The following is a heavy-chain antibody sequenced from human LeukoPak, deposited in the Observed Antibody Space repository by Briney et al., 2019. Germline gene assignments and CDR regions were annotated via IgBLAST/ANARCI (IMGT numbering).Heavy chain of an antibody. V-gene: IGHV1-69*05. CDR3: ARDRYIVVVMGEAFDI. CDR1: GGTFSSYA. CDR2: IIPIFGTA. Sequence: SVKVSCKASGGTFSSYAISWVRQAPGQGLEWMGRIIPIFGTANYAQKFQGRVTITTDESTSTAYMELSSLRSEDTAVYYCARDRYIVVVMGEAFDIWGQGTTVTVSS. J-gene: IGHJ3*02. D-gene: IGHD3-22*01.